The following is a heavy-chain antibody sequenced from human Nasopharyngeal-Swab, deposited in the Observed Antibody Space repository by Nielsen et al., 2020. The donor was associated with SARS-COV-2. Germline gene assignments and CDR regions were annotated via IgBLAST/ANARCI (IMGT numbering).Heavy chain of an antibody. CDR3: ARLGGSSWHFDY. V-gene: IGHV3-7*04. D-gene: IGHD6-13*01. CDR1: DCSVGGNS. CDR2: IKQDGSEK. J-gene: IGHJ4*02. Sequence: ESLKISCAVSDCSVGGNSLTWARQAPGKGLEWVANIKQDGSEKYYVDSVKGRFTISRDNAKNSLYLQMNSLRAEDTAVYYCARLGGSSWHFDYWGQGILVTVSS.